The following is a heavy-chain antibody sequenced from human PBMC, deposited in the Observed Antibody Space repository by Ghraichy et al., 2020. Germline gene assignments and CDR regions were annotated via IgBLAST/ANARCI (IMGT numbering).Heavy chain of an antibody. D-gene: IGHD6-13*01. V-gene: IGHV4-34*01. Sequence: SETLSLTCDVYGGSFGNYSWSWSRQPPGKGLEWIGEIILGGSTNYNPSLKSRVIISVDMSKNQFFLRLKSVTAADTAVYYCARGSSPGHSSPRYWGQGTLVTASS. CDR3: ARGSSPGHSSPRY. J-gene: IGHJ4*02. CDR1: GGSFGNYS. CDR2: IILGGST.